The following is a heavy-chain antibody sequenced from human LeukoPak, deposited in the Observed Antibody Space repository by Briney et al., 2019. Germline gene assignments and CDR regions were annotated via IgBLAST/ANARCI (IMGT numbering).Heavy chain of an antibody. J-gene: IGHJ6*02. Sequence: GGSLRLSCAASGFTFRNYDIHWIRQAPWKGLEWVSSIDTDGTYIHYADSVKGRFTISRDNSKNSLYLQMNSLRPDDSAVYYCVKDLGSAITSALALDVWGQGTTVTVSS. CDR2: IDTDGTYI. V-gene: IGHV3-21*04. CDR3: VKDLGSAITSALALDV. CDR1: GFTFRNYD. D-gene: IGHD2-15*01.